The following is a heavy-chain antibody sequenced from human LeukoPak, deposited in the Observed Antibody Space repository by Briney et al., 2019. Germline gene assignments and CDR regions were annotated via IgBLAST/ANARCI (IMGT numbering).Heavy chain of an antibody. CDR2: ISSSSSYI. CDR1: GFTFSTYS. CDR3: ARDPGPKGY. Sequence: PGGSLRLSCAPSGFTFSTYSMYWVRQAPGKGLKWVSSISSSSSYIYYADSVKGRFTISRDNAKNSLYLQMNRLRAADTAMYYCARDPGPKGYWGQGTLVTVSS. J-gene: IGHJ4*02. V-gene: IGHV3-21*01.